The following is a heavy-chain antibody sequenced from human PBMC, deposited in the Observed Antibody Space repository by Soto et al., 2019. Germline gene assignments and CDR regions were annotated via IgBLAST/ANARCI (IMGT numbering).Heavy chain of an antibody. CDR1: GCSISTGGYY. CDR3: ARVGRATVVTPAAFGI. V-gene: IGHV4-31*03. J-gene: IGHJ3*02. Sequence: PSETLSLTCTISGCSISTGGYYWSWIRQHPGKGLEWIGYIYYSGSTYYNPSLKSRVTISVDTSKNQFSLKLSSVTAADTAVYYCARVGRATVVTPAAFGIWGQGTMVT. CDR2: IYYSGST. D-gene: IGHD4-17*01.